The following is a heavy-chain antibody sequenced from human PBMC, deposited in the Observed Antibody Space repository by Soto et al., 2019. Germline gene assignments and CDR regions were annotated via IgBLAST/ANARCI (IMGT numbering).Heavy chain of an antibody. CDR3: TDMRGQWRPRD. D-gene: IGHD6-19*01. CDR1: GGFIRGSDYY. V-gene: IGHV4-39*01. J-gene: IGHJ4*02. CDR2: IYYSGTS. Sequence: PSETLSLTCTVSGGFIRGSDYYWGWIRQPPGKGLEWIGNIYYSGTSYSYPSLKGRVTMSVDTSKNQFSMRLSSVTAADTAGYYCTDMRGQWRPRDWGRGIMVTVSS.